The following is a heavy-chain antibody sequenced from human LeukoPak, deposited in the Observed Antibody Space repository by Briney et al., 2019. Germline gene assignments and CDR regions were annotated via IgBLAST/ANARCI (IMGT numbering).Heavy chain of an antibody. Sequence: GESLKISCKGSGYSFTSYWIGWVRQMPGKGLEWMGTIYPGDSDTRYSPSFQGQVTISADKSISTAYLQWSSLKASDTAMYYCARLPLRYFDWSYYYYGMDVWGQGTTVTVSS. D-gene: IGHD3-9*01. CDR1: GYSFTSYW. CDR3: ARLPLRYFDWSYYYYGMDV. CDR2: IYPGDSDT. J-gene: IGHJ6*02. V-gene: IGHV5-51*01.